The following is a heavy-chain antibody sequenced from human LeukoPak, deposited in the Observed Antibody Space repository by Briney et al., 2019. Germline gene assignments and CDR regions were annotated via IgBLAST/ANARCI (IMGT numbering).Heavy chain of an antibody. CDR3: ARLVDVGNYYDSSGYLTPFDY. V-gene: IGHV4-39*01. J-gene: IGHJ4*02. Sequence: SETLSLTCTVSGGSLSSSSYYWGWISQPPGKALAWIGSIYYSRSTYYNPSLKSRVTISVDTSKNQFSLKLSSVAAADTAVYYCARLVDVGNYYDSSGYLTPFDYWGQGTLVTVSS. CDR2: IYYSRST. CDR1: GGSLSSSSYY. D-gene: IGHD3-22*01.